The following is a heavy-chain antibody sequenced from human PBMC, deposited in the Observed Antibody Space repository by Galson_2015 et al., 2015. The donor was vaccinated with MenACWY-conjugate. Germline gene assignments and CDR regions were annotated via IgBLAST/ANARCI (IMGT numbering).Heavy chain of an antibody. Sequence: SLRLSCAASGFTFSSHGMHWVRQAPGKGLEWVAFIWGIGTNTYYPDPVKGRFTVSGDNSKNTLYLQMNSLGAEDTAVYYCARDGQSNTPYAFDIWGQGTLVTVSS. CDR2: IWGIGTNT. CDR3: ARDGQSNTPYAFDI. CDR1: GFTFSSHG. J-gene: IGHJ3*02. V-gene: IGHV3-33*01.